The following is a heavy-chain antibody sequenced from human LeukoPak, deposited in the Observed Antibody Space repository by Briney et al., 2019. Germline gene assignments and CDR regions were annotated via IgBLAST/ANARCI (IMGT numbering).Heavy chain of an antibody. CDR2: IDSGGST. D-gene: IGHD2-21*02. Sequence: GGSLRLSCAASGFTVSGKYMNWVRQAPGKGLEWVSVIDSGGSTYYADSVKGRFTISRDNSKNTLYFQMNSLRAEDTAVYYCARYRGGYCGGDCAYWLGYFDYWGQGTLVTVSS. J-gene: IGHJ4*02. V-gene: IGHV3-53*01. CDR3: ARYRGGYCGGDCAYWLGYFDY. CDR1: GFTVSGKY.